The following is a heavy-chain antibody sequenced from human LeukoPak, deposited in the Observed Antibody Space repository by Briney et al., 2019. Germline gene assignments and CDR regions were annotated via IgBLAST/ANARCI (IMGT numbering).Heavy chain of an antibody. CDR1: GYIFTSNY. V-gene: IGHV1-46*01. J-gene: IGHJ4*02. CDR3: ARDQEAFDY. CDR2: TYPRDGST. Sequence: ASVKVSCKASGYIFTSNYIHWVRQAPGQRLEWMGMTYPRDGSTSYAQRFQGRVTVTRDTSTSTVHMELSGLRSEDTAVYYCARDQEAFDYWGQGTLVTVSS.